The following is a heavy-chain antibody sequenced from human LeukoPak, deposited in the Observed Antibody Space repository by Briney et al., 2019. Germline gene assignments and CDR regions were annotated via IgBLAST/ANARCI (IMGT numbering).Heavy chain of an antibody. D-gene: IGHD6-13*01. CDR2: ISYDGTTK. Sequence: PGGSLRLSCAASGFGFINDAMHWVRQAPGKGLEWVAIISYDGTTKYYADSVKGRFTISKDNSKKTMYLQMNSLRAEDTAVYYCAREPRQIAAAKINWFDPWGQGTLVTVSS. CDR1: GFGFINDA. J-gene: IGHJ5*02. V-gene: IGHV3-30-3*01. CDR3: AREPRQIAAAKINWFDP.